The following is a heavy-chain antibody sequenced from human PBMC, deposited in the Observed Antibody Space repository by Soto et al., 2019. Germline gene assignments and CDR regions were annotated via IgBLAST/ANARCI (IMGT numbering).Heavy chain of an antibody. CDR2: ISNSGGST. V-gene: IGHV3-23*01. Sequence: GGSLRLSCAASGFTFKNYAMSWVRQAPGKGLEWVSSISNSGGSTYYADSVQGRFTISRDNSKNTLSLQMNSLRAEDTAIYYCANHRDFLVTHYFFDYWGQGTLVTVSS. CDR1: GFTFKNYA. D-gene: IGHD2-21*02. CDR3: ANHRDFLVTHYFFDY. J-gene: IGHJ4*02.